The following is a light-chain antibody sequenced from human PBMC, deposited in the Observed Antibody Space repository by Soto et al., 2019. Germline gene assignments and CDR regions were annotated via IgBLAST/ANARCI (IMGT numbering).Light chain of an antibody. J-gene: IGLJ2*01. CDR1: SSDVGAYKY. CDR3: SSYTSTTPGLV. V-gene: IGLV2-14*01. Sequence: QSALTQPASVSGSPGQSITISCTGSSSDVGAYKYVSWYQQHPGKAPKLIIYEVSNRPSGVSNRFSGSKSGNTASLTISGRQAEDEASYYFSSYTSTTPGLVFGGGTKLTVL. CDR2: EVS.